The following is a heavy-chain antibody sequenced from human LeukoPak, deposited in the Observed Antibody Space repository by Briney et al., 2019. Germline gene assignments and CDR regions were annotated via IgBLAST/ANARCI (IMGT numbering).Heavy chain of an antibody. J-gene: IGHJ5*02. CDR2: IYYSGST. V-gene: IGHV4-59*01. CDR3: ARQGDYYDSSGYL. Sequence: SETLSLTCTVSGGSISSYYWSWIRQPPGKGLEWIGYIYYSGSTNYNPSLKSRVTISVDTSKNQFSPKLSSVTAADTAVYYCARQGDYYDSSGYLWGQGTLVTVSS. D-gene: IGHD3-22*01. CDR1: GGSISSYY.